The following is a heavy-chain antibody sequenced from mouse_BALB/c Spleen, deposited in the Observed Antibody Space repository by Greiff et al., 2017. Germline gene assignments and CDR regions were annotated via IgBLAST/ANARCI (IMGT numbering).Heavy chain of an antibody. CDR3: ARIGTRKAMDY. V-gene: IGHV1S137*01. CDR1: GYTFTDYA. D-gene: IGHD2-14*01. J-gene: IGHJ4*01. CDR2: ISTYYGDA. Sequence: VQLQQSGAELVRPGVSVKISCKGSGYTFTDYAMHWVKQSHAKSLEWIGVISTYYGDASYNQKFKGKATMTVDKSSSTAYMELARLTSEDSAIYYCARIGTRKAMDYWGQGTSVTVSS.